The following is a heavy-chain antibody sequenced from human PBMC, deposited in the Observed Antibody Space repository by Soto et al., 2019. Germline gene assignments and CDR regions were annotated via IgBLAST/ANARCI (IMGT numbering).Heavy chain of an antibody. CDR2: IYWNDDK. D-gene: IGHD3-22*01. V-gene: IGHV2-5*01. J-gene: IGHJ4*02. Sequence: SGPTLVNPTQTLTLTCTFSGFSLSTGGVGVGWIRQPPGKALECLALIYWNDDKRYSPSLKSRLTITKDTSKNQMVLTMTNMDPVDTATYYCAAYYDSSGYYRYYFDYWGQGTLVTVSS. CDR3: AAYYDSSGYYRYYFDY. CDR1: GFSLSTGGVG.